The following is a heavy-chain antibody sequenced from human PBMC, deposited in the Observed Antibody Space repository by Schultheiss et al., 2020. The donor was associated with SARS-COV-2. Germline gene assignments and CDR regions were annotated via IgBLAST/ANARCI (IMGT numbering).Heavy chain of an antibody. J-gene: IGHJ4*02. D-gene: IGHD4-17*01. Sequence: GGSLRLSCAASGFTFDDYAMHWVRQAPGKGLEWVGRIKSKTDGGTTDYAAPVKGRFTISRDDSKNTLYLQMNSLKTEDTAVYYCTTDMTVPCHDYGDFCDYWGQGTLVTVSS. CDR2: IKSKTDGGTT. V-gene: IGHV3-15*07. CDR3: TTDMTVPCHDYGDFCDY. CDR1: GFTFDDYA.